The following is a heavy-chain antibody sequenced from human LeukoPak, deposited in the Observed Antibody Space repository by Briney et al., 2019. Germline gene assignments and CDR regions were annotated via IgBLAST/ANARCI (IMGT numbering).Heavy chain of an antibody. V-gene: IGHV3-23*01. CDR1: GFSFSTYA. Sequence: PGGSLRLSCAASGFSFSTYAMSWVRQAPGKGLEWVSSIGGSGGSTDYADSVKGRFTISRDNSKNTLYLQMNSLRAEDTAVYYCASSASYAPGFDYWGQGTLVTVSS. J-gene: IGHJ4*02. CDR2: IGGSGGST. D-gene: IGHD2-2*01. CDR3: ASSASYAPGFDY.